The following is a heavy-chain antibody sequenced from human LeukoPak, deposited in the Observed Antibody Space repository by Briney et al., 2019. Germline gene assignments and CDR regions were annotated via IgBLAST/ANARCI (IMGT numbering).Heavy chain of an antibody. V-gene: IGHV1-46*01. D-gene: IGHD5-24*01. CDR1: GYTFTGYY. J-gene: IGHJ4*02. Sequence: ASVKVSCKASGYTFTGYYMHWVRQAPGQGLEWMGIINPSGGSTSYAQKFQGRVTMTRDMSTSTVYMELSSLRSEDTAVYYCARDLTEMATIEDYWGQGTLVTVSS. CDR2: INPSGGST. CDR3: ARDLTEMATIEDY.